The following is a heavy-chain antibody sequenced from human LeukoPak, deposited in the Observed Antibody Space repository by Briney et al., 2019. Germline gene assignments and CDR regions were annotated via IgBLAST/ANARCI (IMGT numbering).Heavy chain of an antibody. D-gene: IGHD3-10*01. CDR3: ARDRAMVRGVITGYYYGMDV. V-gene: IGHV3-7*01. CDR2: INQDGGEK. Sequence: GGSLRLSCAASGFTFSSSWMTWVRQAPGKGLEWVANINQDGGEKHYVDSVKGRFTISRDNAKNSLYLQMNSLRAEDTAVYYCARDRAMVRGVITGYYYGMDVWGKGTTVTVSS. J-gene: IGHJ6*04. CDR1: GFTFSSSW.